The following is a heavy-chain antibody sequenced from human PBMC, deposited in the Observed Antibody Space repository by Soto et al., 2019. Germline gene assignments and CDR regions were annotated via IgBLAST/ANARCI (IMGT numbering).Heavy chain of an antibody. D-gene: IGHD2-21*01. V-gene: IGHV4-4*02. J-gene: IGHJ5*02. CDR2: IYHSGST. CDR3: ARDDTSVVGANWCDP. Sequence: QVQLQESGPGLVKPSGTLSLTCAVSGGSISSSNWWSWVRQPPGKGLEWMGEIYHSGSTNYNPSLRSRVTISVDKTKNQVAVKLSAVSAANTAVYYCARDDTSVVGANWCDPWGQGTLVTVSS. CDR1: GGSISSSNW.